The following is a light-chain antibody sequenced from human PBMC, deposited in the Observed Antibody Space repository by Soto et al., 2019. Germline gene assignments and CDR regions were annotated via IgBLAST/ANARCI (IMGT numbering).Light chain of an antibody. V-gene: IGLV2-14*01. Sequence: QSALTQPASVSGSPGQSITISCTGTSSDVGDYDYVSWYQEHPGKAPKLMSYDVSSRPSGVSDRFSGSKSGSTASLTISGLQAEDEADYYCSSYSSTNTRFVFGAGTKLTVL. CDR1: SSDVGDYDY. CDR3: SSYSSTNTRFV. J-gene: IGLJ1*01. CDR2: DVS.